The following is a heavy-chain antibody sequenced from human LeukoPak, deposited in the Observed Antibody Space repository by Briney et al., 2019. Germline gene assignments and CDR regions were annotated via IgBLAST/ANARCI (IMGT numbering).Heavy chain of an antibody. Sequence: GGSLRLSCAVSGFAFSNYWMSWVRQAPGKGLEWVAHIKQDESEKYYVDSVKGRFTISRDNAKNSLYLQMNSLRAEDTAIYYCARDKIVGASKFDYWGQGTLVTVSS. D-gene: IGHD1-26*01. J-gene: IGHJ4*02. CDR3: ARDKIVGASKFDY. CDR2: IKQDESEK. V-gene: IGHV3-7*01. CDR1: GFAFSNYW.